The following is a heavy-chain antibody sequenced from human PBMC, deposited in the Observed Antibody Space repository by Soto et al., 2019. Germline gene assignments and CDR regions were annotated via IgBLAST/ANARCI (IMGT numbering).Heavy chain of an antibody. D-gene: IGHD3-22*01. CDR2: IYYSGST. Sequence: PSETLSLTCTVSVGSISSGDYYWSWIRQPPGKGLEWIGYIYYSGSTYYNPSLKSRVTISVDTSKNQFSLKLSSVTAADTAVYYCAREVGDITMIVAHDAFDIWGQGTMVTVSS. CDR1: VGSISSGDYY. V-gene: IGHV4-30-4*01. J-gene: IGHJ3*02. CDR3: AREVGDITMIVAHDAFDI.